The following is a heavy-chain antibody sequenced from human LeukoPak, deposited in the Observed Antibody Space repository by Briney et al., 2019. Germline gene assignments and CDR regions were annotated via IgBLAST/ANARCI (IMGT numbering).Heavy chain of an antibody. Sequence: PSETLSLTCSVSNGSISSYYWSWIRQPPGKGLEWIGFVYTSGSANYNPSLKSRVTMSVDTSKTQFSLKVTSITAADTAVYYCARSPMSLFDYWGQGTLVTVSS. CDR3: ARSPMSLFDY. D-gene: IGHD3-10*02. V-gene: IGHV4-4*09. CDR2: VYTSGSA. J-gene: IGHJ4*02. CDR1: NGSISSYY.